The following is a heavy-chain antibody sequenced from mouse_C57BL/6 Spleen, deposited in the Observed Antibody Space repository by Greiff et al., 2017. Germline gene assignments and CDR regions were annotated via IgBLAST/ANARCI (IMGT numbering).Heavy chain of an antibody. D-gene: IGHD4-1*01. Sequence: QVQLQQSGPELVKPGASVKISCKASGYSFTSYYIHWVKQRPGQGLEWIGWIYPGSGNTKYNEKFKGKATLTADTSSSTAYMQLSSLTSEDSAVYYCASPSGTGAMDYWGQGTSVTVSS. CDR1: GYSFTSYY. V-gene: IGHV1-66*01. CDR3: ASPSGTGAMDY. J-gene: IGHJ4*01. CDR2: IYPGSGNT.